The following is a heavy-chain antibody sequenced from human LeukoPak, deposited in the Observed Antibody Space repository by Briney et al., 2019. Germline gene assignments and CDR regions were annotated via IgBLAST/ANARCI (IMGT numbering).Heavy chain of an antibody. CDR1: GLPFSSYG. J-gene: IGHJ4*02. CDR3: AKDLMTTVTSFDY. Sequence: GGSLRLSCAASGLPFSSYGMYWVRQTPDKGLQWVAYLRKDATYSNYADSVRGRFTISRDNSKNTLYLQMNSLRAEDTAVYYCAKDLMTTVTSFDYWGQGTLVTVSS. D-gene: IGHD4-11*01. V-gene: IGHV3-30*02. CDR2: LRKDATYS.